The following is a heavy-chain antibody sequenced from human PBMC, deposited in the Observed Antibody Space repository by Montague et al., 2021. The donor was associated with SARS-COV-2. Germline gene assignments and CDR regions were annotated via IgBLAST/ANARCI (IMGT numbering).Heavy chain of an antibody. Sequence: SETLSLTCTVSGGSISSSSYYWGWIRQPPGKGLEWIGSIYYSGSTXYNSSLKSRVTISVDTSKNQFPLKLSSVTAADTAAYYCARQSPVTMIVVVISGKFDYWGQGTLVTVSS. CDR2: IYYSGST. V-gene: IGHV4-39*01. D-gene: IGHD3-22*01. J-gene: IGHJ4*02. CDR3: ARQSPVTMIVVVISGKFDY. CDR1: GGSISSSSYY.